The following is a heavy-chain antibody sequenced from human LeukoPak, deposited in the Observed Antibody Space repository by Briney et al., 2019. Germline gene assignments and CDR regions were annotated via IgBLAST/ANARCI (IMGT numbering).Heavy chain of an antibody. J-gene: IGHJ6*04. CDR2: ISSSSSYI. V-gene: IGHV3-21*01. CDR1: GFTFSSYS. D-gene: IGHD1-26*01. Sequence: PGGSLRLSCAASGFTFSSYSMNWVRQAPGKGLEWVSSISSSSSYIYYADSVKGRFTISRDNAKNSLYLQMNSLRAEDTAVYYCARDLDQAQLRGVWGKGTTVTVSS. CDR3: ARDLDQAQLRGV.